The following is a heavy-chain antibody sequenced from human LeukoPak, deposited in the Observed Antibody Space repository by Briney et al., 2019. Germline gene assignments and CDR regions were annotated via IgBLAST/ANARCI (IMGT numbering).Heavy chain of an antibody. V-gene: IGHV1-18*01. CDR1: GYTFTSYG. CDR3: ARDPLREFWSGYPDY. D-gene: IGHD3-3*01. Sequence: GASVTVSCKASGYTFTSYGISWVRQAPGQGLEWMGLISAYNGNINYAQKFQRRVTMTTDTSTRTAYMELRSLTSDDTAVYYCARDPLREFWSGYPDYWGQGTLVTVSS. CDR2: ISAYNGNI. J-gene: IGHJ4*02.